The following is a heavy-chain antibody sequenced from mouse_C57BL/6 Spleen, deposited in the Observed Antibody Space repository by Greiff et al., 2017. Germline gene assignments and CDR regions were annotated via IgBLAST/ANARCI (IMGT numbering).Heavy chain of an antibody. CDR3: ARPGSSYYAMDY. CDR2: ISSGSSTI. J-gene: IGHJ4*01. V-gene: IGHV5-17*01. CDR1: GFTFSDYG. Sequence: EVKLVESGGGLVKPGGSLKLSCAASGFTFSDYGMHWVRQAPEKGLEWVAYISSGSSTIYYAATVKGRFTISRDNAKNTLFLQMTSLRSEDTAMYYCARPGSSYYAMDYWGQGASVTVSS. D-gene: IGHD1-1*01.